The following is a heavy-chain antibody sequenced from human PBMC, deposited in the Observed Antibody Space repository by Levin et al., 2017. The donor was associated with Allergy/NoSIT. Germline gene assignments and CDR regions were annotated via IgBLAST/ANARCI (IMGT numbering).Heavy chain of an antibody. D-gene: IGHD3-10*01. Sequence: ASVKVSCKASGYTFTSYYMHWVRQAPGQGLEWMGIINPSGGSTSYAQKFQGRVTMTRDTSTSTVYMELSSLRSEDTAVYYCANSGAHYYGSGSYYSGFDPWGQGTLVTVSS. CDR1: GYTFTSYY. J-gene: IGHJ5*02. V-gene: IGHV1-46*01. CDR3: ANSGAHYYGSGSYYSGFDP. CDR2: INPSGGST.